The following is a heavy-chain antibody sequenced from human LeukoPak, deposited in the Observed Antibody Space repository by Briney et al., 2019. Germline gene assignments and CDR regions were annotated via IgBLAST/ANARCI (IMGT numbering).Heavy chain of an antibody. J-gene: IGHJ5*02. V-gene: IGHV4-30-4*01. CDR1: GGSISSGDYY. D-gene: IGHD3-22*01. Sequence: SQTLSLTCTVSGGSISSGDYYWGWIGQPPGKGREWIAYMYYSGSTYYNPSLKSRVTMSADTSKNQLSLKLSSVTAADTAVYYCARPYYYDSRIDPWGQGILVTVSS. CDR3: ARPYYYDSRIDP. CDR2: MYYSGST.